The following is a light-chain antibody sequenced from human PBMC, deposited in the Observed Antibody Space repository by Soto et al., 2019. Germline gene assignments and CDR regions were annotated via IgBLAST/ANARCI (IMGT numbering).Light chain of an antibody. CDR2: EVT. V-gene: IGLV2-8*01. CDR3: SSYGGSNNLL. CDR1: NSD. J-gene: IGLJ2*01. Sequence: QSVLTQPPSASGSPGQSVTISCTGTNSDVSWHQQHPGKAPKLVIYEVTKRPSGVPDRFSGSKSDNAASLTISRLQAEDEADYYCSSYGGSNNLLFGGGTKLTVL.